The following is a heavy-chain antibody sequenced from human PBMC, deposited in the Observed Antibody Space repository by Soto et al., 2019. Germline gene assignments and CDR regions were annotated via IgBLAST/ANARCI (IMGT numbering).Heavy chain of an antibody. V-gene: IGHV3-33*01. D-gene: IGHD1-7*01. J-gene: IGHJ4*02. CDR3: ARVDFGGNSYYFDY. CDR2: VWFGGSIQ. Sequence: GGSLRLSCVASGFTFSDYGIHWVRQAPDKGLEWVAVVWFGGSIQYYGDSVKGRFTISRDNSNNTVDLQMNNLRAEDTAVYYCARVDFGGNSYYFDYWGQGTPVTVSS. CDR1: GFTFSDYG.